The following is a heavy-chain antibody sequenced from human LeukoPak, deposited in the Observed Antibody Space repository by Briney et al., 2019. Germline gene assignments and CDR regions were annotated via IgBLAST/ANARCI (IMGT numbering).Heavy chain of an antibody. CDR3: AKEEVISGNHGVYFDY. CDR2: IGYDGNSN. V-gene: IGHV3-30*02. Sequence: GGSLRLSCAASGFTFRSYGMHWVRQAPGKGLEWVAFIGYDGNSNYYADSVKGRFTISRDNSRSTLYLQMNSLRAADTAVYYCAKEEVISGNHGVYFDYWGQGTLVTVSS. J-gene: IGHJ4*02. CDR1: GFTFRSYG. D-gene: IGHD3-22*01.